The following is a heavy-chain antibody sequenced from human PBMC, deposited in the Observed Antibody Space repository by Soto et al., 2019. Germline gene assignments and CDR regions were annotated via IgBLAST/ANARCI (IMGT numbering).Heavy chain of an antibody. J-gene: IGHJ4*02. Sequence: QLQLQESGPGLVKPSETLSLTCTVSGGSISSSSYYWGWIRQPPGKGLEWIGSIYYSGSTYYNPSLKSRVTISVDTSKNQFSLKLSSVTAADTAVYYCARHSPPWEWELQFDYWGQGTLVTVSS. CDR1: GGSISSSSYY. D-gene: IGHD1-26*01. V-gene: IGHV4-39*01. CDR3: ARHSPPWEWELQFDY. CDR2: IYYSGST.